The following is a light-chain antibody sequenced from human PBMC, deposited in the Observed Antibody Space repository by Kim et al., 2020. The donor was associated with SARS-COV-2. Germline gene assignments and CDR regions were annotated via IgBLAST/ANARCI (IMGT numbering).Light chain of an antibody. CDR3: NSRDSSGNHPWV. V-gene: IGLV3-19*01. Sequence: SSELTQDPALSVALGQTVRITCQGDSLRSYYASWYQQKPGQAPVLVIYGKNNRPSGIPDRFSGSSSGNTASLTITGAQAEDEADYYCNSRDSSGNHPWVFGGGTKLTVL. CDR1: SLRSYY. CDR2: GKN. J-gene: IGLJ3*02.